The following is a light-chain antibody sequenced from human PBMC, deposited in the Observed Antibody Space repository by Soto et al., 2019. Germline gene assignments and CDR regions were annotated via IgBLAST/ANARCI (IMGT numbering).Light chain of an antibody. CDR2: DDN. V-gene: IGLV1-51*01. Sequence: QSVLTQPPSVSAAPGQKVTISCPGSSSNIGGHSVSWYQQLPGTAPKLIIYDDNKRPSGIADRFSGSKSGTSATLGITGFQTGDEADYYCGSWDSSTRAEVFGTGTKGTVL. CDR3: GSWDSSTRAEV. CDR1: SSNIGGHS. J-gene: IGLJ1*01.